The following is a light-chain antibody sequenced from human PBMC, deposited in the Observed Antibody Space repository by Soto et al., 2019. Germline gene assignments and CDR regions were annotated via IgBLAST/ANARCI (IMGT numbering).Light chain of an antibody. Sequence: DIQMTQSPSSLSASVGDRFTITCQASQDISNYLNWYQQKPGKAPKLLIYDASNLETGVPSRFSGSGSGTDFTFTISSLQPEDIATYYCQQYDNLLITFGQGTRL. CDR2: DAS. J-gene: IGKJ5*01. V-gene: IGKV1-33*01. CDR3: QQYDNLLIT. CDR1: QDISNY.